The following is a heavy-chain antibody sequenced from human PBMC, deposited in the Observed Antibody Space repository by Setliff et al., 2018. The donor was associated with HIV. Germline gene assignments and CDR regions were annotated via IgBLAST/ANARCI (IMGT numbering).Heavy chain of an antibody. D-gene: IGHD3-22*01. CDR2: IHYRGTT. CDR1: GGSISTSSFD. CDR3: ARGGGYDRSGYYPFDY. J-gene: IGHJ4*02. V-gene: IGHV4-39*01. Sequence: PSETLSLTCTVSGGSISTSSFDWAWVRQRPGEGLEWIGGIHYRGTTYYNPSLESRVTMSVDRSTNQFSLKLSSVTAADTAVYYCARGGGYDRSGYYPFDYWGQGTPVTVSS.